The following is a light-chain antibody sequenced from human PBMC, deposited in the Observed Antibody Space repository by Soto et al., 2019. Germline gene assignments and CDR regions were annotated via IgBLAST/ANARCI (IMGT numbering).Light chain of an antibody. CDR3: QQLRSYPST. CDR1: QDISSS. Sequence: IQLTQSPSSLSASVGDRVTITCRASQDISSSLGWYQQKSGKAPKLLIYAASILQSGVPSRFSGSGFGTDFTLTISSLQAEDFASYFCQQLRSYPSTFGGGNKVEIK. V-gene: IGKV1-9*01. CDR2: AAS. J-gene: IGKJ4*01.